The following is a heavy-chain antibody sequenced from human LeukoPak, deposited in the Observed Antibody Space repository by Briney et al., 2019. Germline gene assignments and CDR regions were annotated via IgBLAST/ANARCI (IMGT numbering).Heavy chain of an antibody. D-gene: IGHD4-17*01. CDR3: ARGLRGDAFDI. CDR2: IYYSGST. CDR1: GGSISSSSYY. Sequence: SETLSLTCTVSGGSISSSSYYWGWIRQPPGKGLEWIGSIYYSGSTYYNPSLKSRVTISVDTSKNQFSLKLSSVTAADTAVYYCARGLRGDAFDIWGQGTMVTVSS. J-gene: IGHJ3*02. V-gene: IGHV4-39*01.